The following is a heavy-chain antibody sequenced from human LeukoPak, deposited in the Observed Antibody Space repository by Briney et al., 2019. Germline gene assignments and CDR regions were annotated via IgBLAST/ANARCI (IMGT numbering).Heavy chain of an antibody. J-gene: IGHJ4*02. CDR3: ARPTRRGYSYGYYFDY. Sequence: SETLSLTCTVSGGSISSSSYYWSWIRQPPGKGLEWIGEINHSGSTNYNPSLKSRVTISVDTSKNQFSLKLSSVTAADTAVYYCARPTRRGYSYGYYFDYWGQGTLVTVSS. V-gene: IGHV4-39*07. D-gene: IGHD5-18*01. CDR2: INHSGST. CDR1: GGSISSSSYY.